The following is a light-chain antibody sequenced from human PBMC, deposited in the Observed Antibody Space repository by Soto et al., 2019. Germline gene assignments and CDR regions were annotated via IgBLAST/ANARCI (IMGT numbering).Light chain of an antibody. V-gene: IGKV1-33*01. CDR2: DAS. CDR1: QDISNY. CDR3: QHYDSLPHT. J-gene: IGKJ2*01. Sequence: DIQMTQSPSSLSASVGDRVTITCQASQDISNYLNWYQQKPGKAPKLLIYDASNLETGVPSRFSGSGSGTDFTFTISSLQPEDIAVYYCQHYDSLPHTFGQGTKL.